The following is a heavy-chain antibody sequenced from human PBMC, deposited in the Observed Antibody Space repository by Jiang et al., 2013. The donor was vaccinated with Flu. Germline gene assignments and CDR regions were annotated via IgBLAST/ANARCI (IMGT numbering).Heavy chain of an antibody. D-gene: IGHD6-19*01. J-gene: IGHJ4*02. CDR3: ARGWYDFDY. Sequence: SNSAAWNWIRQSPSRGLEWLGRTYYRSKWYSDYAISVKSRITINPDTSKNQFSLQLNSVTPEDTAVYYCARGWYDFDYWGQGTLVSVSS. CDR1: SNSAA. V-gene: IGHV6-1*01. CDR2: TYYRSKWYS.